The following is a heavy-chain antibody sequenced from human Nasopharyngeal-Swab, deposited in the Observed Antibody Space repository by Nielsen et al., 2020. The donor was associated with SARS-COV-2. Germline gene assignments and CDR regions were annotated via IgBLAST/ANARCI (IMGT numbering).Heavy chain of an antibody. J-gene: IGHJ6*02. CDR1: GFTFNNYN. CDR2: ISSSSYI. Sequence: GESLEISCAASGFTFNNYNFNWVRQAPGKGLEWVSSISSSSYIYYADSVKGRFTISRDNAKNSLYLQMNSLRAEDTAVYYCARDGLDYDFWSAYFMDVWGQGTTVTVSS. CDR3: ARDGLDYDFWSAYFMDV. V-gene: IGHV3-21*01. D-gene: IGHD3-3*01.